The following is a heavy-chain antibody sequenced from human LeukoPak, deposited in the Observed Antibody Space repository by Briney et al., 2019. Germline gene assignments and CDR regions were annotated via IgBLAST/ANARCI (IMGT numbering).Heavy chain of an antibody. D-gene: IGHD3-3*01. Sequence: GGSLRLSCAASGFTFISYWLTWARQAPGKGLEWVANIKQDGSEKYYVDSVEGRFTISRDNAKNSLYLQMNSLRAEDTAMYYCARDFRFDDYWGQGTLVTVSS. CDR1: GFTFISYW. V-gene: IGHV3-7*01. CDR3: ARDFRFDDY. J-gene: IGHJ4*02. CDR2: IKQDGSEK.